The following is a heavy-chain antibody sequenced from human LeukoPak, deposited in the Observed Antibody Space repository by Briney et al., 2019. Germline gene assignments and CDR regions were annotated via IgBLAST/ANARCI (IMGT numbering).Heavy chain of an antibody. CDR1: GGSISSNTYS. CDR2: IYYSGST. Sequence: SETLSLTCTVSGGSISSNTYSWGWIRQPPGKGLEWIGSIYYSGSTYYNPSLNSRVTISVATSKNQFSLKLSSVTAADTAVYYCARDVDIVATGWFDPWGQGTLVTVSS. D-gene: IGHD5-12*01. V-gene: IGHV4-39*02. CDR3: ARDVDIVATGWFDP. J-gene: IGHJ5*02.